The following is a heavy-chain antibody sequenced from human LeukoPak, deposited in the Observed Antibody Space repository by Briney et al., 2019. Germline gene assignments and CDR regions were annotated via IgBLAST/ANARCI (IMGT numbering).Heavy chain of an antibody. CDR1: GGTFSSYA. Sequence: GASVKVSCKASGGTFSSYAISWVRQAPGQGLEWMGGIIPIFGTANYAQKFQGRVTITTDESTSTAYMELSSLRSEDTAVYYCASEPIFGVVPDYHYYMDVWGKGTTVTVSS. CDR3: ASEPIFGVVPDYHYYMDV. CDR2: IIPIFGTA. V-gene: IGHV1-69*05. D-gene: IGHD3-3*01. J-gene: IGHJ6*03.